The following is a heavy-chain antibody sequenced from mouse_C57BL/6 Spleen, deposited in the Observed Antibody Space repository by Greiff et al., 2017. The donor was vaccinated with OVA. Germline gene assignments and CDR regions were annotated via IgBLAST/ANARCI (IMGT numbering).Heavy chain of an antibody. J-gene: IGHJ4*01. CDR1: GFSFTSYG. V-gene: IGHV2-6-1*01. CDR2: IWSDGST. CDR3: ARHPLSYYAMDY. Sequence: VKLVESGPGLVAPSQSLSITCTVSGFSFTSYGVHWVRQPPGKGLEWLVVIWSDGSTTYNSALNSRLSISKDNSKSHVFLKMNSLQTDDTAMYYCARHPLSYYAMDYWGQGTSVTVSS.